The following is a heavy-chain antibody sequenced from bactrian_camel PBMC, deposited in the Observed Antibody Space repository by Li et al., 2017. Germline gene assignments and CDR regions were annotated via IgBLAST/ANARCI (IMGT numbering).Heavy chain of an antibody. Sequence: VQLVESGGGLVQPGGSLRLSCAASGFTVSAYVMYWVRQAPGKGLEWVCTISTSTEYADSVKGRFTISRDNAKNTMYLQMNSLRSDDTALYYCAARPQDGSHRYKYLGQGTQVTVS. CDR2: ISTST. CDR3: AARPQDGSHRYKY. CDR1: GFTVSAYV. D-gene: IGHD2*01. V-gene: IGHV3S1*01. J-gene: IGHJ4*01.